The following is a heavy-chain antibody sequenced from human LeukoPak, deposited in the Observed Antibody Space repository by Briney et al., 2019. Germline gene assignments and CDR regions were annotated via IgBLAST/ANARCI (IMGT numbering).Heavy chain of an antibody. V-gene: IGHV4-59*01. J-gene: IGHJ5*02. CDR1: GGSFSSYY. CDR2: IYYSGST. D-gene: IGHD6-19*01. CDR3: ARGYSSGWYVNWFDP. Sequence: SETLSLTCTVSGGSFSSYYWSWLRQPPGQGLEWIGFIYYSGSTNYNPSLMSRGTILVNTSKNKSVLKRSSGTAADAAEYYCARGYSSGWYVNWFDPGGQGTLVTV.